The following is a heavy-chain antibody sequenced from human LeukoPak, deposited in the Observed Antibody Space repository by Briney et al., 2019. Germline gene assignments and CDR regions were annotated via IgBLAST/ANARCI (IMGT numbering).Heavy chain of an antibody. CDR1: GFTFTIYA. Sequence: GGSLRLSXAASGFTFTIYAMSWVCQAPGRGLEWVSSISGNGGSTYYADSVTGRFTISRDNSKNTLYLQMNSLRAEDTAVYYCAKAPAVFDSWGQGTLVTVSS. J-gene: IGHJ4*02. D-gene: IGHD6-13*01. V-gene: IGHV3-23*01. CDR3: AKAPAVFDS. CDR2: ISGNGGST.